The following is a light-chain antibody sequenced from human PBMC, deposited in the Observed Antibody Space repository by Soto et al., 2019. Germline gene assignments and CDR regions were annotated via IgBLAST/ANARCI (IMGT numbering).Light chain of an antibody. CDR1: QSISTW. Sequence: DIQVTQSPSTLSASVGDRVTITCRASQSISTWLAWYQQKPGKAPNLLIYDASSLESGVPSRYSGSGSGTDFTLTISSLQPEDFATYYCQQSYSTPTFGPGTKVDIK. J-gene: IGKJ3*01. V-gene: IGKV1-39*01. CDR2: DAS. CDR3: QQSYSTPT.